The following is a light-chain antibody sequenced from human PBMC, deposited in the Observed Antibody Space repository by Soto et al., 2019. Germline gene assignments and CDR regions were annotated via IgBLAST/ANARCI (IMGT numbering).Light chain of an antibody. CDR3: NSYTGSSTLEV. CDR2: EVS. J-gene: IGLJ1*01. V-gene: IGLV2-14*01. CDR1: SSDVGGYNY. Sequence: QSALTQPASVSGSPGQSITISCTGTSSDVGGYNYVSWYQQHPGKAPKLMIYEVSNRPSGVSNRFSGSKSGNTASLTISGLQADDEADYYCNSYTGSSTLEVFGTGTKLTVL.